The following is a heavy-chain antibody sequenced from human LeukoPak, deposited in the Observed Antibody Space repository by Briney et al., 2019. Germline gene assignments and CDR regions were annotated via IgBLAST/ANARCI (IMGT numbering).Heavy chain of an antibody. J-gene: IGHJ5*02. CDR1: GGSINSSSFY. D-gene: IGHD3-10*01. CDR2: LYYSGAT. CDR3: ARSRQASGLFSS. V-gene: IGHV4-39*07. Sequence: SETLSLTCSVSGGSINSSSFYWGWIRQPPGKGLEWIVSLYYSGATYYNPSLKSRFTISVDRPKNQFFLNVTSLTAADTAVYYCARSRQASGLFSSWGQGTLVVVSS.